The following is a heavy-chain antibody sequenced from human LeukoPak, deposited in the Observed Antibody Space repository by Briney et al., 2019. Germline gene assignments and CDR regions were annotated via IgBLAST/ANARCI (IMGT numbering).Heavy chain of an antibody. J-gene: IGHJ3*02. D-gene: IGHD5-24*01. CDR2: IIPILGIA. CDR3: AREGGDGYNGAFDI. Sequence: ASVKVSCKASGGTFSSYAISWVRQAPGQGLEWMGRIIPILGIANYAQKFQGRVTITADKSTSTAYMELSSLRSEDTAVYYCAREGGDGYNGAFDIWGQGTMVTASS. CDR1: GGTFSSYA. V-gene: IGHV1-69*04.